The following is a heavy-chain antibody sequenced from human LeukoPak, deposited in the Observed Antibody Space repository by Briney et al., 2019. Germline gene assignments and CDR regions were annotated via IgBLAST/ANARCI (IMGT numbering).Heavy chain of an antibody. V-gene: IGHV1-2*02. J-gene: IGHJ4*02. CDR1: GYTFTGYY. Sequence: ASVKVSCKASGYTFTGYYMHWVRQAPGQGLEWRGWINPNSGGTNYAQKFQGRVTMTRDTSISTAYMELSRLRSDDTAVYYCARDGSGITMVRGVIPYFDYWGQGTLVTVSS. CDR3: ARDGSGITMVRGVIPYFDY. CDR2: INPNSGGT. D-gene: IGHD3-10*01.